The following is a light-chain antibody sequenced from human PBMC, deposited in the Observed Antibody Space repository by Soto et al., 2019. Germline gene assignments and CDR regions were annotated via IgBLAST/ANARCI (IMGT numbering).Light chain of an antibody. J-gene: IGLJ2*01. CDR1: NSDIGGYNY. CDR3: SSYAGSNTDVV. Sequence: QSALTQPPSASGSPGQSVTISCTGTNSDIGGYNYISWYQQHPGKAPKLMIYEVSRRPSGVPDRFSGSTSGNTASLTVSGLQAEDEADYYCSSYAGSNTDVVFGGGTKVTVL. CDR2: EVS. V-gene: IGLV2-8*01.